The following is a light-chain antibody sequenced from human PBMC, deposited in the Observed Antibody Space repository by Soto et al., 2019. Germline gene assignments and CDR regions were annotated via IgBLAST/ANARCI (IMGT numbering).Light chain of an antibody. CDR1: QSVRSER. CDR3: HEYAGPPPIT. V-gene: IGKV3-20*01. J-gene: IGKJ5*01. CDR2: DAS. Sequence: EIVLTQSPDTPSSSPGERATLSCRASQSVRSERLAWYQQKRGQAPRLVIFDASFRASGIPKRFPGSGSGTDFTLSITRPELADFAVYYCHEYAGPPPITFGRGTRLDIK.